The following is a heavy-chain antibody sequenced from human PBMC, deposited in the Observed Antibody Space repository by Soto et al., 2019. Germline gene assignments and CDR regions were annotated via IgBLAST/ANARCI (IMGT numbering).Heavy chain of an antibody. J-gene: IGHJ3*02. CDR3: ARRTAHGAFDI. CDR1: GGSISSGGYY. CDR2: IYYSGST. D-gene: IGHD5-18*01. Sequence: PSETLSLTCTVSGGSISSGGYYWSWIRQHPGKGLEWIGYIYYSGSTYYNPSLKSRVTISVDTSKNQFSLKLSSVTAADTAVYYCARRTAHGAFDIWGQGTMVTVSS. V-gene: IGHV4-31*03.